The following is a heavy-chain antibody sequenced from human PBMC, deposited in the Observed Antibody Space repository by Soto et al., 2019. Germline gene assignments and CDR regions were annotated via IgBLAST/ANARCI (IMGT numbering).Heavy chain of an antibody. Sequence: QVQLQESGPGLVKPSETLSLTCTVSGGSINSYCWSWIRQPPGKGLEWIAYIFDSGNANYNPSLKSRVTISVDTSKNQFSLNLASATAADTAAYCCARHRRTTVAKFYFDNWGQGALVTVSS. CDR3: ARHRRTTVAKFYFDN. D-gene: IGHD4-4*01. CDR1: GGSINSYC. J-gene: IGHJ4*02. CDR2: IFDSGNA. V-gene: IGHV4-59*08.